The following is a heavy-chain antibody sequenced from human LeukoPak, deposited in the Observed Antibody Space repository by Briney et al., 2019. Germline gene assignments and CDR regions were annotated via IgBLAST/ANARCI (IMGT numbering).Heavy chain of an antibody. V-gene: IGHV4-4*07. D-gene: IGHD3-16*01. CDR3: ARETVYDYVWGTHFDY. Sequence: SETLSLTCTVSGGSISSYYWSWIPQPAGKGLEWIGRIYTSGSTNYNPSLKSRVTMSVDTSKNQFSLKLSSVTAADTAVYYCARETVYDYVWGTHFDYWGQGTLVTVSS. CDR1: GGSISSYY. J-gene: IGHJ4*02. CDR2: IYTSGST.